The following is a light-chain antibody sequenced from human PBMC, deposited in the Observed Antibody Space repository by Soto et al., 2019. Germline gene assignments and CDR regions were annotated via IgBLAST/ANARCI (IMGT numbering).Light chain of an antibody. V-gene: IGKV3-20*01. CDR3: QQYHNWPPIT. CDR2: GAS. J-gene: IGKJ5*01. CDR1: QSVTSSY. Sequence: EIVLTQSPGTLSLSPGERSTLSCRASQSVTSSYLAWYQQKPGQAPRLFIYGASTRATGIPARFSGSGSGTEFTLTISNLQSEDFAVYFCQQYHNWPPITFGQGTRLEI.